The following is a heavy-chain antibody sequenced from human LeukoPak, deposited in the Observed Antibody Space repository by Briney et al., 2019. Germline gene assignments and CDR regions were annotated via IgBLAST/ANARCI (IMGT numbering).Heavy chain of an antibody. D-gene: IGHD5-18*01. Sequence: QTGGSLRLSCAASGFTFSSYWMTWVRQAPGTGLEWVANVKQDGSEKYYVDSVKGRFTISRDNAKNSLYLQMHSLRAEDTAVYYCARAERGYSFYYYYMDVWGKGPRSPSP. V-gene: IGHV3-7*01. J-gene: IGHJ6*03. CDR1: GFTFSSYW. CDR3: ARAERGYSFYYYYMDV. CDR2: VKQDGSEK.